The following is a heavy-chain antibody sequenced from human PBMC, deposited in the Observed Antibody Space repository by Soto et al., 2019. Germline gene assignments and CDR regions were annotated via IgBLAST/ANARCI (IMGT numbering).Heavy chain of an antibody. V-gene: IGHV1-2*04. D-gene: IGHD6-19*01. CDR3: ARDSRGGESVAGTIWFDP. CDR2: INPNSGGT. Sequence: ASVKVSCKASGYTFTGYYMHWVRQAPGQGLEWMGWINPNSGGTNYAQKFQGWVTMTRDTSISTAYMELSRLRSDDTAVYYCARDSRGGESVAGTIWFDPWGQGTLVTVSS. J-gene: IGHJ5*02. CDR1: GYTFTGYY.